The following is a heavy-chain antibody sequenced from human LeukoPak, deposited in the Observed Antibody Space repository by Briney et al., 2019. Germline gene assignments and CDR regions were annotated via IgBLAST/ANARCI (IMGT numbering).Heavy chain of an antibody. CDR3: ARAGYSSSWATLDY. CDR2: INHSGST. V-gene: IGHV4-34*01. J-gene: IGHJ4*02. CDR1: GGSFGGCY. D-gene: IGHD6-13*01. Sequence: SETLSLTCAVYGGSFGGCYWSWIRQPPGKGLEWIGEINHSGSTNYNPSLKSRVTISVDTSKNQFSLKLSSVTAADTAVYYCARAGYSSSWATLDYWGQGTLVTVSS.